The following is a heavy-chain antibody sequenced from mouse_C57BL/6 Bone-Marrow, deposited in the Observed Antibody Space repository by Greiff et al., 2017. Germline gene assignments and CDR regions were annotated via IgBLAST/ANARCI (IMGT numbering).Heavy chain of an antibody. CDR3: AREFYDYDVSWFAY. CDR2: IDPSDSYT. J-gene: IGHJ3*01. CDR1: GYTFTSYW. V-gene: IGHV1-59*01. D-gene: IGHD2-4*01. Sequence: VQLQQPGAELVRPGTSVKLSCKASGYTFTSYWMHWVKQRPGQGLEWIGVIDPSDSYTNYNQKFKGKATLTVDTSSSTAYMQLSSLTSEDSAVYYGAREFYDYDVSWFAYWCQGTLVTVSA.